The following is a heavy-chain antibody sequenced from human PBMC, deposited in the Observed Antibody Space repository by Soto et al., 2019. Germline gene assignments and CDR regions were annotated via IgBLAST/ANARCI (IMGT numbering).Heavy chain of an antibody. CDR1: GGTFSSYT. J-gene: IGHJ5*02. CDR3: ARSGFGELHWFDP. D-gene: IGHD3-10*01. Sequence: QVQLVQSGAEVKKPGSSVKVSCKASGGTFSSYTISWVRQAPGQGIEWMGRIIPILGIAKYAQKFQGRVTITADKSTSKAYMELRSLRSEDTAVYYCARSGFGELHWFDPWGQGTLVTVSS. V-gene: IGHV1-69*02. CDR2: IIPILGIA.